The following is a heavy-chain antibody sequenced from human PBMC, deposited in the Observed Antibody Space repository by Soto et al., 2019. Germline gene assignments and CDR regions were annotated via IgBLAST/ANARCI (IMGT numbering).Heavy chain of an antibody. Sequence: VGSLRLSCAASGFTFSSYWMSWVRQAPGKGLEWAANIKQDGSEKYYVDSVKGRFTISRDSAKNSLYLQMNSLRAEDTAVYYCARFPRGYQLLWRRYFDYWGQGTLVTVSS. CDR3: ARFPRGYQLLWRRYFDY. D-gene: IGHD2-2*01. J-gene: IGHJ4*02. CDR1: GFTFSSYW. V-gene: IGHV3-7*03. CDR2: IKQDGSEK.